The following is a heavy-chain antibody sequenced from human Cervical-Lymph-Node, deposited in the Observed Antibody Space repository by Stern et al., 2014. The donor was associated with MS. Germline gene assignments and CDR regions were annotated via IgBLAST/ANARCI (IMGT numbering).Heavy chain of an antibody. J-gene: IGHJ6*02. D-gene: IGHD1-1*01. CDR3: ARELSGMYGMDV. CDR2: IYYSGAT. V-gene: IGHV4-31*03. Sequence: QLQLQESGPGLVKPSQTLSLTCTVSGGSINNGDYYWSWVRQHPGKGLEWLAYIYYSGATYDNPSLKGRLTISGDTSKRHFSLKLTSVTAADTAVYYCARELSGMYGMDVWGQGTTVTVSS. CDR1: GGSINNGDYY.